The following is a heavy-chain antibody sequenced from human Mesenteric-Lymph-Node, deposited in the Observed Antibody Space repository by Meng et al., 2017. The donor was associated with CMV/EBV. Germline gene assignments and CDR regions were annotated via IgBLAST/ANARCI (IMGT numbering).Heavy chain of an antibody. CDR1: GYTFTIYH. Sequence: ASVKVSCKASGYTFTIYHMHWVRQAPGQGLEWMGIINPTGGSTTYAQKFQGRVTMTRDTSTSTVYMQLSGLRSEDTAVYYCARAVPFDYWGQGTLVTVSS. V-gene: IGHV1-46*01. J-gene: IGHJ4*02. CDR2: INPTGGST. CDR3: ARAVPFDY. D-gene: IGHD6-6*01.